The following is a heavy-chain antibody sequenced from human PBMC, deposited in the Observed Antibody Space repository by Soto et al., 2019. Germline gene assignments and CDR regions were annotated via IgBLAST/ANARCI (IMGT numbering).Heavy chain of an antibody. CDR1: GFTFSDYY. CDR3: AREVVPAENDYYYYYGMDV. V-gene: IGHV3-11*01. J-gene: IGHJ6*02. D-gene: IGHD2-2*01. CDR2: ISSSGSTI. Sequence: QVQLVESGGGLVKPGGSLRLSCAASGFTFSDYYMSWTRQAPGKGLEWVSYISSSGSTIYYADSVKGRFTISRDNAKNSLYLQMNSLRAEDTAVYYCAREVVPAENDYYYYYGMDVWGQGTTVTVSS.